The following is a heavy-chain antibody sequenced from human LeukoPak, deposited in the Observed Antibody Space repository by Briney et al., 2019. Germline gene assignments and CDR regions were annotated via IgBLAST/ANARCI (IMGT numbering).Heavy chain of an antibody. J-gene: IGHJ4*02. CDR1: GGSISTSNW. CDR2: VYHSGST. V-gene: IGHV4-4*02. CDR3: ARDIGSSTPRGDY. Sequence: SETLSLTCAVSGGSISTSNWWSWVRQPPGKGLEWIGEVYHSGSTNYNPSLKSRVTISVDKSKNHFSLNLSSVTAADTAVYYCARDIGSSTPRGDYWGQGTLVTVSS. D-gene: IGHD2-15*01.